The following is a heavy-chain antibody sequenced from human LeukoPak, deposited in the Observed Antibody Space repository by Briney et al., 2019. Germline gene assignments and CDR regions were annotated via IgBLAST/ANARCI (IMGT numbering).Heavy chain of an antibody. V-gene: IGHV6-1*01. J-gene: IGHJ4*02. D-gene: IGHD2-15*01. CDR1: GDSVSSNSVA. Sequence: SQTLSLTCAISGDSVSSNSVAWNWIRQSPSRGLEWLGRTCYRSKWYNDYAVSVRSRISINPDTSKNQFSLQLNSVTPEDTAVYYCARVPLYCSGGSCSSAGWYFDYWGQGTLVTVSS. CDR3: ARVPLYCSGGSCSSAGWYFDY. CDR2: TCYRSKWYN.